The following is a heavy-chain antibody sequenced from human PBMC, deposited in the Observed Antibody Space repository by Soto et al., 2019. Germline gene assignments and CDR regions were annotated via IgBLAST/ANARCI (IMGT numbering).Heavy chain of an antibody. CDR3: AKDPYCSSTSCYEGWFDP. Sequence: PGGSLRLSRAASGFTFSSYAMSWVRQAPGKGLEWVSAISGSGGSTYYADSVKGRFTISRDNSKNTLYLQMNSLRAEDTAVYYCAKDPYCSSTSCYEGWFDPWGQGTLVTV. V-gene: IGHV3-23*01. D-gene: IGHD2-2*01. J-gene: IGHJ5*02. CDR2: ISGSGGST. CDR1: GFTFSSYA.